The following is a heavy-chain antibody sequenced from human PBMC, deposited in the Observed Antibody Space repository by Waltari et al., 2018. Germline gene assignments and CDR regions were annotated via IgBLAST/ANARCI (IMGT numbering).Heavy chain of an antibody. J-gene: IGHJ5*02. CDR2: FDPEDGET. V-gene: IGHV1-24*01. Sequence: QVQLVQSGAEVKKPGASVKVSCKVSGYTLTELSMHWVRQAPGKGLEWMGGFDPEDGETIYAQKFQGRVTMTEDTSTDTAYMELSSLRSEDTAVYYCATGYEMATPGGAWFDPWGQGTLVTVSS. D-gene: IGHD5-12*01. CDR1: GYTLTELS. CDR3: ATGYEMATPGGAWFDP.